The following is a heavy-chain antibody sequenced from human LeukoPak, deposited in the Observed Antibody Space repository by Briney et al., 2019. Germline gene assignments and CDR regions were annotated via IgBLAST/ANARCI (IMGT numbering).Heavy chain of an antibody. CDR3: ATDPPDY. J-gene: IGHJ4*02. CDR2: VDPEHAEA. CDR1: GYTFTDYY. V-gene: IGHV1-69-2*01. Sequence: ATVKISCKASGYTFTDYYIHWVQQAPGKGLEWMGRVDPEHAEAIYSDEFQGRLTIIADTSTDTAYMELHSLGSEDTAVDYCATDPPDYWGQGTLVTVSS.